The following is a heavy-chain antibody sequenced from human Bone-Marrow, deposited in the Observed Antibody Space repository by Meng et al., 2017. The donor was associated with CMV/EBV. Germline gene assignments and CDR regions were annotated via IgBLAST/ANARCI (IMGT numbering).Heavy chain of an antibody. J-gene: IGHJ5*02. CDR1: GYTFTSYG. CDR3: ARVFGVVIGGWFDP. Sequence: SVKVSCKASGYTFTSYGISWVRQAPGQGLEWMGGIIPIFGTANYAQKFQGRVTITTDESTSTAYMELSSLRSEDTAVYYCARVFGVVIGGWFDPWGQGTLVTVSS. D-gene: IGHD3-3*01. V-gene: IGHV1-69*05. CDR2: IIPIFGTA.